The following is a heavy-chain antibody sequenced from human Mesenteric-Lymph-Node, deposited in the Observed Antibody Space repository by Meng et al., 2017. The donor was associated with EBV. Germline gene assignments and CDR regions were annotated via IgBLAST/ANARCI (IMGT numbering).Heavy chain of an antibody. CDR2: ISYTGNT. D-gene: IGHD4-17*01. V-gene: IGHV4-39*06. Sequence: RLQLQEAGPGLVTPSETLSLTCTVSGDSIFTRTYFWGWVRQTPGKGLEWIGNISYTGNTWYNPSLKSRLTLSVDTSKNQFSLKLTSVTAADTAVYFCARAGYYGDPFDYWGQGTLVTVSS. J-gene: IGHJ4*02. CDR1: GDSIFTRTYF. CDR3: ARAGYYGDPFDY.